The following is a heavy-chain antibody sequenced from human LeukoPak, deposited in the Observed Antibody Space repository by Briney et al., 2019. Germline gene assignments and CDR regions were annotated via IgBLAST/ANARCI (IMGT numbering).Heavy chain of an antibody. J-gene: IGHJ4*02. V-gene: IGHV1-18*01. CDR3: ARGEGDSSGYYLLWFDY. Sequence: ASVKVSCKASGYTFTSYGISWVRQAPGQGLAWMGWISAYNGNTNYAQKLQGRVTMTTDTSTSTAYMELRSLRSDDTAVYYCARGEGDSSGYYLLWFDYWGQGTLVTVSS. CDR2: ISAYNGNT. D-gene: IGHD3-22*01. CDR1: GYTFTSYG.